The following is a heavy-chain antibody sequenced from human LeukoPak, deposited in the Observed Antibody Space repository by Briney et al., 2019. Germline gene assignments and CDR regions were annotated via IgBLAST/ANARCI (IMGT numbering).Heavy chain of an antibody. V-gene: IGHV4-59*01. CDR3: ARGGSRSYTSSTLDY. CDR1: SGSISTYY. CDR2: VYYSGST. D-gene: IGHD6-6*01. J-gene: IGHJ4*02. Sequence: SETLSLTCTVSSGSISTYYWNWIRQPPGKGLEWIGSVYYSGSTNYNPSLKSRVTISVDTSKNRFSLKLSSVTAADTAVFYCARGGSRSYTSSTLDYWGQGTLATVSS.